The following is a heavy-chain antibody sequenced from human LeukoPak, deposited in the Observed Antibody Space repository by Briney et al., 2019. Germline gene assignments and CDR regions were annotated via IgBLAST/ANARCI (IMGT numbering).Heavy chain of an antibody. CDR1: GVSISTDY. Sequence: SETLSLTCTVSGVSISTDYWTWVRQSPGKGLEWIGYIHYSGSTSYNPSLKSRVTISVDTSKNQFSLKLTSVTSADTAVYYCARDADATAYWGQGALVTVSS. D-gene: IGHD2-2*01. CDR3: ARDADATAY. CDR2: IHYSGST. J-gene: IGHJ4*02. V-gene: IGHV4-59*13.